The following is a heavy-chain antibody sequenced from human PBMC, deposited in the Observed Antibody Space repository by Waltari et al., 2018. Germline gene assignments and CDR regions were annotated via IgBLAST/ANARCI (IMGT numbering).Heavy chain of an antibody. D-gene: IGHD3-22*01. V-gene: IGHV1-2*02. Sequence: QVQLVQSGAEVKKPGASVKVSCKASRYTFTGYYMHWVRQAPGQGLEWMGWVNPNSGDTNYAQKFQGRVTMTRDTSINTAYMELSRLRSDDTAVYYCATGGDYYDSSGYLDYWGQGTLVTVSS. CDR1: RYTFTGYY. J-gene: IGHJ4*02. CDR2: VNPNSGDT. CDR3: ATGGDYYDSSGYLDY.